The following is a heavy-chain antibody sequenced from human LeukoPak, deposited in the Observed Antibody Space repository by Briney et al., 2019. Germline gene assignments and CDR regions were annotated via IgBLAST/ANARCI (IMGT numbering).Heavy chain of an antibody. CDR3: ARAANYYDSSGSFDY. J-gene: IGHJ4*02. CDR2: IYTSGST. D-gene: IGHD3-22*01. CDR1: GGSISSGSYY. V-gene: IGHV4-61*02. Sequence: SQTLSLTCTVSGGSISSGSYYWSWIRQPAGKGLEWIGRIYTSGSTYYNPSLKSRVTISVDTSKNQFSLKLSSVTAADTAVYYCARAANYYDSSGSFDYWGQGTLVTVSS.